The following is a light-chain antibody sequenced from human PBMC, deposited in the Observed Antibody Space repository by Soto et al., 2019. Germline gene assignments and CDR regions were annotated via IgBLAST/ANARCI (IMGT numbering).Light chain of an antibody. CDR2: KAS. J-gene: IGKJ1*01. CDR3: QQYYNYPWT. CDR1: QSLSGW. Sequence: DIQITQSPSTLSSSVLERFTITCGASQSLSGWLAWYQQNPGKAPKLLIYKASSLESEVPSRFSGSGSGTEFTLSISSLQPDDFATYYCQQYYNYPWTFGQGTKVDIK. V-gene: IGKV1-5*03.